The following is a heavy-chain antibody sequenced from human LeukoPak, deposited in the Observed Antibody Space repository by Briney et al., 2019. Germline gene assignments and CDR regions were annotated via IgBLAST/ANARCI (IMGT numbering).Heavy chain of an antibody. CDR1: GGSISSYY. CDR3: ARGGAAANTYYYYYYMDV. CDR2: IYTSGST. V-gene: IGHV4-4*07. J-gene: IGHJ6*03. D-gene: IGHD6-13*01. Sequence: PSETLSLTCTVSGGSISSYYWSWIRQPAGKGLEWIGRIYTSGSTNYNPSLKSRVTMSVDTSKNQFSLKLSSVTAADTAVYYCARGGAAANTYYYYYYMDVWGKGTTVTISS.